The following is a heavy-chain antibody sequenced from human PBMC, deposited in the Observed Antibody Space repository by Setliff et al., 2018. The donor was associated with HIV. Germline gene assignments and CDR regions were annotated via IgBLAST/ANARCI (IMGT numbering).Heavy chain of an antibody. CDR2: ISFSDT. Sequence: SEALSLTCAVYGASLSPYFWHWIRQSPGKGLEWIGSISFSDTYYNPSLKSRLTISVDKSKNQFSLNLSSVTAADTAVYYCARLGPSTDPRWLQYFDYWGQGTLVTVSS. CDR3: ARLGPSTDPRWLQYFDY. CDR1: GASLSPYF. D-gene: IGHD2-2*01. J-gene: IGHJ4*02. V-gene: IGHV4-34*01.